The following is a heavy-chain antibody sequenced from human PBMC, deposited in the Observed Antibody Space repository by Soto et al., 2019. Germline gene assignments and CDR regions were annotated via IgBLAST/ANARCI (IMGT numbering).Heavy chain of an antibody. CDR3: ARVWGGAFDI. D-gene: IGHD3-10*01. V-gene: IGHV4-59*01. CDR1: GGSISSYY. J-gene: IGHJ3*02. CDR2: IYYSGST. Sequence: QVQLQESCPGLVKPSETLSLTCTVSGGSISSYYWSWIRQPPGKGLEWIWYIYYSGSTNYNPSLKSRVTISVDTSKNQFSLKLSSVTAADTAVYYCARVWGGAFDIWGQGTMVTVSS.